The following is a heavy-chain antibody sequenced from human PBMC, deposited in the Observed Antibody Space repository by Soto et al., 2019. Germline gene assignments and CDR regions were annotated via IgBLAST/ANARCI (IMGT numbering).Heavy chain of an antibody. CDR2: ITPYNGKT. V-gene: IGHV1-18*01. D-gene: IGHD3-22*01. CDR1: GYTFITYG. CDR3: ARDPRYYYDSSGYRWFDP. Sequence: ASVKVSCKASGYTFITYGISWVRQAPGQGLEWMGWITPYNGKTNYAQKVQDRVTMTRDTSTSTVYMELSSLRSEDTAVYYCARDPRYYYDSSGYRWFDPWGHGTLGTVSS. J-gene: IGHJ5*02.